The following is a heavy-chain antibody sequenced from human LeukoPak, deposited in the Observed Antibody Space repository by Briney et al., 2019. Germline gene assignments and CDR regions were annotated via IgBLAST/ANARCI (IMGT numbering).Heavy chain of an antibody. CDR3: ARLYYDFWSGLHGAFDI. D-gene: IGHD3-3*01. CDR2: MSPNSGNT. Sequence: GASVKVSCKASGYTFTNYEINWVRQATGQGLEWMGWMSPNSGNTGYAQKFQGRVTMTRNTSISTAYMELSSLRSEDTAVYYCARLYYDFWSGLHGAFDIWGQGTMVTVSS. J-gene: IGHJ3*02. V-gene: IGHV1-8*01. CDR1: GYTFTNYE.